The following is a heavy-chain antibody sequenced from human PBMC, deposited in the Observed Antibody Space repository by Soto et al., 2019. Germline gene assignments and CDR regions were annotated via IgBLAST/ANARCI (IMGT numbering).Heavy chain of an antibody. J-gene: IGHJ3*02. CDR2: IYYSGST. CDR1: GGSISSGGYY. V-gene: IGHV4-31*03. Sequence: SETLSLTCTVSGGSISSGGYYWSWIRQHPGKGLEWIGYIYYSGSTYYNPSLKSRVTISVDTSKNQFSLKLSPVTAADTAVYYCASSRGASFSAFDIRGQGTMVTVSS. D-gene: IGHD6-6*01. CDR3: ASSRGASFSAFDI.